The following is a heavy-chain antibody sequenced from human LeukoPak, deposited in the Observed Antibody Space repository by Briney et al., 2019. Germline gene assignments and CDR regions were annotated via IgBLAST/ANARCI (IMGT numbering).Heavy chain of an antibody. CDR3: ASGPAELELTRD. CDR1: GGSISSHY. V-gene: IGHV4-59*11. CDR2: IYYSGST. J-gene: IGHJ4*02. D-gene: IGHD1-7*01. Sequence: SGTLSLTCTVSGGSISSHYWSWIRQPPGKGLEWIGYIYYSGSTNYNPSLKSRVTISVDTSKNQFSLKLSSVTAADTAVYYCASGPAELELTRDWGQGTLVTVSS.